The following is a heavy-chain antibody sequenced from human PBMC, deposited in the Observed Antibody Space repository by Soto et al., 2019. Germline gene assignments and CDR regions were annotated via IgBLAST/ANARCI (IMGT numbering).Heavy chain of an antibody. CDR1: GYTFTHYA. J-gene: IGHJ4*02. CDR2: INAVSGNT. CDR3: VRDLDGSGPYYTDY. V-gene: IGHV1-3*01. Sequence: ASVKVSCKASGYTFTHYAMHWVRQAPGQRLEWMGWINAVSGNTKYSQEFQGRVTITRDTSATTAYMELSSLRSEDTAVYYCVRDLDGSGPYYTDYWGLGTLVTVS. D-gene: IGHD3-10*01.